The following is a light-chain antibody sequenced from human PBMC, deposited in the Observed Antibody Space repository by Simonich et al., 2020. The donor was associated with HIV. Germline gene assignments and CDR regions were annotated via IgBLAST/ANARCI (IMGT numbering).Light chain of an antibody. Sequence: NFLLTQPHSVSASPGKTVTISCTRSSGSIASNYVQWYQQRPGSAPTTVIYEDNQRPSGVPDRFSCSIDSSSNSASLTNSGLKTEDEADYYCQSYDSSNHAVFGGGTQLTVL. CDR2: EDN. V-gene: IGLV6-57*03. J-gene: IGLJ7*01. CDR1: SGSIASNY. CDR3: QSYDSSNHAV.